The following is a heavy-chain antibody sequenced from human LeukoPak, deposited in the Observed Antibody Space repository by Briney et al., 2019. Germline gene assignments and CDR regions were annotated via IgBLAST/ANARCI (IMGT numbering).Heavy chain of an antibody. CDR2: IYYSGST. CDR1: GGSISSSSYY. J-gene: IGHJ4*02. V-gene: IGHV4-39*01. Sequence: SETLSLTCSVSGGSISSSSYYWGWIRQPPGKGLEWIGSIYYSGSTYYNPSLKSRVTISVDTSKNQFSLKLSSVTAADTAVYYCARPGYCSSTSCYRYFDYWGQGTLVTVSS. D-gene: IGHD2-2*03. CDR3: ARPGYCSSTSCYRYFDY.